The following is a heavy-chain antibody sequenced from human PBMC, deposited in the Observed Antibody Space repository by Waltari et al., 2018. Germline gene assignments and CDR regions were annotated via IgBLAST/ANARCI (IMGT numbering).Heavy chain of an antibody. CDR3: VKKNDEVYDRNGLVYDAFDM. CDR2: INWNSGSI. D-gene: IGHD3-22*01. V-gene: IGHV3-9*01. Sequence: EVQLVESGGGLVQPGRSLRLSCAASGFTFDDYAMHWVRQVPGKGLGWVSGINWNSGSIGYGDSVKGRFIISRDNARNFLYLQMNSLTTEDTALYYCVKKNDEVYDRNGLVYDAFDMWGQGTMVTVSS. J-gene: IGHJ3*02. CDR1: GFTFDDYA.